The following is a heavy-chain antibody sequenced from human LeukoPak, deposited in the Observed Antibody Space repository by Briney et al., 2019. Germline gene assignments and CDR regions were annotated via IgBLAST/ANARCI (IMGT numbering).Heavy chain of an antibody. CDR3: ARRWATTVTTLDV. D-gene: IGHD4-17*01. V-gene: IGHV3-48*04. Sequence: GGSLRLSCAASGFTFSSYSLNWVRQAPGKGLEWVSYISGSSDTIYYADSVEGRFTISRDNAKNSLFLQMNSLRAEDTAVYYCARRWATTVTTLDVWGQGTTVTVSS. J-gene: IGHJ6*02. CDR2: ISGSSDTI. CDR1: GFTFSSYS.